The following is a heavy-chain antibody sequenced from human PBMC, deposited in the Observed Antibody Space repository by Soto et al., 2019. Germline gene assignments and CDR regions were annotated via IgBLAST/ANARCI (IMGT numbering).Heavy chain of an antibody. Sequence: QVQLQESGPGLVKPSQTLSLTCTVSGGSISIGGYYWTWIRQHPGKGLEWIGYIYYTGGTFYSPSLQSRVVISIDTSKNQFTLNLSSMTAADTAIYSCARTGAMGDAFDIWGQGTMVTVSS. CDR1: GGSISIGGYY. J-gene: IGHJ3*02. CDR3: ARTGAMGDAFDI. D-gene: IGHD2-8*01. V-gene: IGHV4-31*03. CDR2: IYYTGGT.